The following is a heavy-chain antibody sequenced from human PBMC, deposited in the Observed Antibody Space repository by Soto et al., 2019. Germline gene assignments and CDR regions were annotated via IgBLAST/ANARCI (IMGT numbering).Heavy chain of an antibody. CDR1: GFTFSTYP. J-gene: IGHJ4*02. V-gene: IGHV3-48*02. Sequence: GGSLRLSCAASGFTFSTYPMNWVRQAPGKGLEWVSNIRPSSESMSYVDSVKGRFTVSRDNAKNSLSLQMNSLRDDDTAVYYCARDSDFAFDYWGQGTLVTVSS. CDR3: ARDSDFAFDY. CDR2: IRPSSESM. D-gene: IGHD2-21*02.